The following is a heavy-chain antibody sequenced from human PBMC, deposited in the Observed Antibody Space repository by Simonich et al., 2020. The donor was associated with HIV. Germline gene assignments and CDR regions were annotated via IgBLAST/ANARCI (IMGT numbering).Heavy chain of an antibody. CDR2: IIPIFGTA. CDR3: ARKGGGRGVYYFDY. J-gene: IGHJ4*02. CDR1: GGTFSSFA. Sequence: QVQLVQSGAEVKKPGSSVKVSCKASGGTFSSFAISWVRQAPGLGLGWVGRIIPIFGTANYAQMFKGRVTITADESTSTAYMELSSLRSEDTGIYYCARKGGGRGVYYFDYWGQGTLVTVSS. D-gene: IGHD3-10*01. V-gene: IGHV1-69*13.